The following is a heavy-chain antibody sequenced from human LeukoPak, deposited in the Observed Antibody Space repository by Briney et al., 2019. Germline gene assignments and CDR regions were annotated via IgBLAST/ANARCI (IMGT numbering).Heavy chain of an antibody. CDR2: IVPMFETP. CDR3: AGSTYYYGSGSYRYNWFDP. V-gene: IGHV1-69*06. Sequence: SVKVSCKASGGTFSRYSTSWVRQAPGQGLEWMGGIVPMFETPHYAQKFQGRVTMTEDTSTDTAYMELSSLRSEDTAVYYCAGSTYYYGSGSYRYNWFDPWGQGTLVTVSS. CDR1: GGTFSRYS. D-gene: IGHD3-10*01. J-gene: IGHJ5*02.